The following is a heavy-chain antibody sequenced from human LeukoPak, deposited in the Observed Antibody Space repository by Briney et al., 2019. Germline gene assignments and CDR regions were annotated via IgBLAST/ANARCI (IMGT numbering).Heavy chain of an antibody. J-gene: IGHJ2*01. V-gene: IGHV4-59*01. CDR2: IYYSGST. D-gene: IGHD5-12*01. CDR3: ASGSAYVEWYFDL. CDR1: GGSISSYY. Sequence: SETLSLTCTVSGGSISSYYWSWIRQPPGKGLEWIGCIYYSGSTKYNPSLKSRVTISVDTSKNQFSLKLSSVTAADTAVYYCASGSAYVEWYFDLWGRGTLVTVSS.